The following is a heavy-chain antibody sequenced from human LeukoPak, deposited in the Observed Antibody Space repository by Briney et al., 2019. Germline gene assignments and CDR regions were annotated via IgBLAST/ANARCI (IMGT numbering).Heavy chain of an antibody. CDR2: ITSSGRST. V-gene: IGHV3-11*01. J-gene: IGHJ4*02. D-gene: IGHD2-21*01. Sequence: GGSLRLSCTASGFSFSDHYMTWMRQVPGKGLEWISYITSSGRSTDYADSVKGRFIISRDNAMNSLFLQMSSLRVDDTAVYYCTRDPDYGDPDWGQGRLLTVSS. CDR1: GFSFSDHY. CDR3: TRDPDYGDPD.